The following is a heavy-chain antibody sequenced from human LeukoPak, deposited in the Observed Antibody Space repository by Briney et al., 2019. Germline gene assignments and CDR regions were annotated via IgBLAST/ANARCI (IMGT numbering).Heavy chain of an antibody. CDR2: VYSGGST. D-gene: IGHD2-15*01. Sequence: GGSLRLSCEGSGFSARGNYMSWVRQTPGKGLEWVAVVYSGGSTHHADAVKGRFSVSRDNSKDTLYLQMNNLRPEDTGVYFCARDLGWDNVTSFHFWGLGTQVTVSS. J-gene: IGHJ4*02. CDR3: ARDLGWDNVTSFHF. CDR1: GFSARGNY. V-gene: IGHV3-66*02.